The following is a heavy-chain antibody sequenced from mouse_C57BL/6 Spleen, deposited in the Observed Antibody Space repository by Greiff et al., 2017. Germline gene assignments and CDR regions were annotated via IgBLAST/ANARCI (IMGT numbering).Heavy chain of an antibody. CDR1: GYTFTSYR. J-gene: IGHJ3*01. CDR3: ARGGGLRLTWFAY. CDR2: IDPNCGGT. D-gene: IGHD3-2*02. Sequence: VQLQQSGAELVKPGASVKLSCKASGYTFTSYRMHWVKPRPGRGLEWIGRIDPNCGGTKYNEKFKGKATLTVDKPSSTAYMPLSSLTSEDSAVYYCARGGGLRLTWFAYWGQGTLVTVSA. V-gene: IGHV1-72*01.